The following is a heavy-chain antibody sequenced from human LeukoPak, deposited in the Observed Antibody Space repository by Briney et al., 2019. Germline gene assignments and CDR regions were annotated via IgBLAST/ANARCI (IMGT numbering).Heavy chain of an antibody. CDR3: ARDIGYHTFDY. J-gene: IGHJ4*02. Sequence: GGSLRLSCVASGFTFSSYEMHWVRQAPGKGLEWVSYITGTGFTIYYADSVKGRFTISRDNAKNSLYLQMNSLRAEDTAVYYCARDIGYHTFDYWGQGGLITVSS. CDR2: ITGTGFTI. CDR1: GFTFSSYE. D-gene: IGHD5-12*01. V-gene: IGHV3-48*03.